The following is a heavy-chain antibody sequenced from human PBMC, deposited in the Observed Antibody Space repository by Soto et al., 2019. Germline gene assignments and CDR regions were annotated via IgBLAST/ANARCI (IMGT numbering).Heavy chain of an antibody. Sequence: QVQLQQWGAGPLKPSETLSLTCAVYGGSFSGYYWSWIRQPPGKGLEWIGEINHSGSTNYNPSLKSRVTISVDTSKNQFSLKLSSVTAADTAVYYCASGLQSSDNWFDPWGQGTLVTVSS. CDR1: GGSFSGYY. CDR3: ASGLQSSDNWFDP. J-gene: IGHJ5*02. CDR2: INHSGST. V-gene: IGHV4-34*01. D-gene: IGHD3-16*02.